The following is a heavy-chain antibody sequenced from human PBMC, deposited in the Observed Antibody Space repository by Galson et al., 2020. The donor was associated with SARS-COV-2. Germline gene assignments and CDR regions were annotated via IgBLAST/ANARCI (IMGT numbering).Heavy chain of an antibody. CDR2: INPNSGGT. Sequence: ASVKVSCKASGYTFTGYYMHWVRQAPGQGLEWMGWINPNSGGTNYAQKFQGRVTMTRDTSISTAYMELSRLRSDDTAVYYCARDVRIFGVVIPTGGWFDPWGQGTLVTVSS. CDR1: GYTFTGYY. V-gene: IGHV1-2*02. D-gene: IGHD3-3*01. CDR3: ARDVRIFGVVIPTGGWFDP. J-gene: IGHJ5*02.